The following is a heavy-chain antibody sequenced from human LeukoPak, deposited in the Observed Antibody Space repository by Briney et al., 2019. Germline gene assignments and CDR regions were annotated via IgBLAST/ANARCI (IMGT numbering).Heavy chain of an antibody. CDR1: GYTFTSYY. Sequence: ASVKVSCKASGYTFTSYYIHWVRQAPGQGREGMGLINPSAGSTNYTQKFQGRVTMTRDTSTSTAYMELSRLRSDDTAVFYCATSSGWKSNIDYWGQGTLVTVSS. D-gene: IGHD6-19*01. CDR2: INPSAGST. J-gene: IGHJ4*02. V-gene: IGHV1-46*01. CDR3: ATSSGWKSNIDY.